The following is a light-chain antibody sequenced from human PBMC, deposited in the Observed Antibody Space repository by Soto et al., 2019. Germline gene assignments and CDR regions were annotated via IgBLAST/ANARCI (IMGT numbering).Light chain of an antibody. J-gene: IGLJ3*02. CDR3: SSYTSSITLV. CDR2: EVS. CDR1: SSDVGDNY. Sequence: QSALTQPPSASGSPGQSVTISCTGTSSDVGDNYVSWYQQHLGKAPKLIIYEVSQRPSGVPDRFSGSKSGNTASLTVSGLQTEDEAYYYCSSYTSSITLVFGGGTKVTVL. V-gene: IGLV2-8*01.